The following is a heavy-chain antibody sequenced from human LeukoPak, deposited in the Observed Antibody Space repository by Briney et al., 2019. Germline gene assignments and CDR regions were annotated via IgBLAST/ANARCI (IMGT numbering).Heavy chain of an antibody. J-gene: IGHJ1*01. CDR3: ARAPSEIGGYYPEDFRH. V-gene: IGHV3-74*01. Sequence: GGSLRLSCAASGFSFSSDWMHWVRQAPGKGLVWVSRIKSDGKTNYADSVKGRFTISRDNAKNTVSLQMNSLRAEDTGVYYCARAPSEIGGYYPEDFRHWGQGTLVTVSS. D-gene: IGHD3-22*01. CDR2: IKSDGKT. CDR1: GFSFSSDW.